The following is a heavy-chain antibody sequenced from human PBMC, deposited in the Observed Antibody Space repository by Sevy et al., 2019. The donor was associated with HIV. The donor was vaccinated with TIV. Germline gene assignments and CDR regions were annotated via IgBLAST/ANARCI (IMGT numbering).Heavy chain of an antibody. CDR2: IGYEGSNK. V-gene: IGHV3-33*01. Sequence: GGSLRLSCTASGFTPSTYGMHWVRQAPGKGLERVAVIGYEGSNKYYADSVKGRFTFSRDNSKNTVFLQMDSLRVEDTAVYYCARDTRMYGDYLLAYFDSWGQGTLVTVSS. CDR1: GFTPSTYG. CDR3: ARDTRMYGDYLLAYFDS. J-gene: IGHJ4*02. D-gene: IGHD2-8*01.